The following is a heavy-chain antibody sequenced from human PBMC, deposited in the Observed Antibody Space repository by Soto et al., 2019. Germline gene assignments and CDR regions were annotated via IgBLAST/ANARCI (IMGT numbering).Heavy chain of an antibody. CDR3: ARTYYYGSGSLYYFDY. CDR2: IYYSGST. V-gene: IGHV4-39*01. Sequence: SETLSLTCTVSRGSISSGTNYWAWIRQPPGKGLEWIANIYYSGSTFYNPSLKSRVTISLDTSKNQFSLKLRSVTAADTAVYYCARTYYYGSGSLYYFDYWGQGTLVTVSS. CDR1: RGSISSGTNY. J-gene: IGHJ4*02. D-gene: IGHD3-10*01.